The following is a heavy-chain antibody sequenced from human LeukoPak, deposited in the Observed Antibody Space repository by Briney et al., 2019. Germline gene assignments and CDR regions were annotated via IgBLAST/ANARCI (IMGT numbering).Heavy chain of an antibody. Sequence: SETLSLTCAVSGVSISSGNWWSWVRQPPGKGLQWIGEVYHSGSTNYNPSLKTRVTISVDKSKNQFSLKLSSVTAADTAVYYCARASHDYGDYSHFDYWGQGTLVTVSS. CDR3: ARASHDYGDYSHFDY. CDR2: VYHSGST. CDR1: GVSISSGNW. V-gene: IGHV4-4*02. D-gene: IGHD4-17*01. J-gene: IGHJ4*02.